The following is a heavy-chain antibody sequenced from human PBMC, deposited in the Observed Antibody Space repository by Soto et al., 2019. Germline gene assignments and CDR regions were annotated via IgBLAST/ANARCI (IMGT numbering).Heavy chain of an antibody. CDR1: GSSISSADYY. J-gene: IGHJ6*02. CDR3: ARESRRVVAAKGPYDYYYGMDV. V-gene: IGHV4-30-4*01. Sequence: SETLPLTCTFSGSSISSADYYWSWTRKPPGKGLERIGYIYYSGSTYYNPCLKSRVTISVDTSKNQFSLKLSSVTAADTAVYYCARESRRVVAAKGPYDYYYGMDVWGQGTTVTVSS. D-gene: IGHD2-15*01. CDR2: IYYSGST.